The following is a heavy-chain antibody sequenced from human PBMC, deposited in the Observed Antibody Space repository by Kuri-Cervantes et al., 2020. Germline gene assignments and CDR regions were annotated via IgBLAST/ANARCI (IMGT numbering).Heavy chain of an antibody. CDR3: ATSGEYGDFDY. CDR1: GFTFSSYA. V-gene: IGHV3-30-3*01. D-gene: IGHD3-10*01. J-gene: IGHJ4*02. Sequence: GESLKISCAASGFTFSSYAMHWVRQAPGKGLEWVAIISYDGSNKYYAESVKGRFTISRDNSKNTLYLQMNSLRAEDTAVYYCATSGEYGDFDYWGQGTLVTVSS. CDR2: ISYDGSNK.